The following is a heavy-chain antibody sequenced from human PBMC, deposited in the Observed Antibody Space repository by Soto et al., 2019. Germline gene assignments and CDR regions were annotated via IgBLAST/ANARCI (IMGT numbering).Heavy chain of an antibody. J-gene: IGHJ5*02. CDR1: GGSISSYY. CDR2: IYYSGST. CDR3: ARVSGYCISTSCYNWFDP. Sequence: SETLSLTCPVSGGSISSYYLSWIRQPPGKGLEWIGYIYYSGSTNYNPSLKSRVTISVDTSKNQFSLKLSSVTAADTAVYYCARVSGYCISTSCYNWFDPWGQGTLVTVSS. D-gene: IGHD2-2*01. V-gene: IGHV4-59*01.